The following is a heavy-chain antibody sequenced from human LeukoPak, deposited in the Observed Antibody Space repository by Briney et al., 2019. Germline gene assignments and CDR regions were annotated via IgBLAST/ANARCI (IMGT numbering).Heavy chain of an antibody. J-gene: IGHJ3*02. Sequence: ASVKVSCKASGYTFTRYYMHWLRQAPGQGLEWMGRINPNSGGTNYAQKFQGRVTMTRDTSISTAYMELSSLRSDYTAGYYCGSGHNSYGYPNDGFDIWGQGTMVTVSS. CDR2: INPNSGGT. CDR3: GSGHNSYGYPNDGFDI. V-gene: IGHV1-2*06. D-gene: IGHD5-18*01. CDR1: GYTFTRYY.